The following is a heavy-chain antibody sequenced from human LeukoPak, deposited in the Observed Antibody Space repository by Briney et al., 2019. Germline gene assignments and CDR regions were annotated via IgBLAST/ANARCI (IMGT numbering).Heavy chain of an antibody. Sequence: QSGGSLRLSCAASGFTFSSYGMHWVRQAPGKGLEWVAVIWYGGSNKYYADSVKGRFTISRDNSKNTLYLQMNSLRAEDTAVYYCAKDARPHYGGNNYFDYWGQGTLVTVSS. CDR2: IWYGGSNK. V-gene: IGHV3-30*02. J-gene: IGHJ4*02. D-gene: IGHD4-23*01. CDR1: GFTFSSYG. CDR3: AKDARPHYGGNNYFDY.